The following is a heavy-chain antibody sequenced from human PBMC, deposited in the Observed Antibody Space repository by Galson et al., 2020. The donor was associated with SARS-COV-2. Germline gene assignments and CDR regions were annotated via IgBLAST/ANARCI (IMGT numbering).Heavy chain of an antibody. CDR3: AREGAAAGMGPEYFDY. D-gene: IGHD6-13*01. CDR2: ISYDGSNK. Sequence: GESLKISCAASGFTFSSYAMHWVRQAPGKGLEWVAVISYDGSNKYYADSVKGRFTISRDNSKNTLYLQMNSLRAEDTAVYYCAREGAAAGMGPEYFDYWGQGTLVTVSS. J-gene: IGHJ4*02. CDR1: GFTFSSYA. V-gene: IGHV3-30-3*01.